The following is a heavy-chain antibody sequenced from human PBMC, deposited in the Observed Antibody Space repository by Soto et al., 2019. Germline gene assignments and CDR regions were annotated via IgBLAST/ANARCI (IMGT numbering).Heavy chain of an antibody. CDR3: ARDTGYCSSTSCRTTDY. V-gene: IGHV3-66*01. D-gene: IGHD2-2*03. CDR1: GFTVSSNY. CDR2: IYSGGST. J-gene: IGHJ4*02. Sequence: PGGSLRLSCAASGFTVSSNYMSWVRQAPGKGLEWVSVIYSGGSTYYADSVKGRFTISRDNSKNTLYLQMNSLRAEDTAVYYCARDTGYCSSTSCRTTDYWGQGTLVTVSS.